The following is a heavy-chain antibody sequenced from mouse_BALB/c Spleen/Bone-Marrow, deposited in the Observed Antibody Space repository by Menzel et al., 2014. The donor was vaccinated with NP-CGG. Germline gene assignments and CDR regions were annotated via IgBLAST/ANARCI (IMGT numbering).Heavy chain of an antibody. V-gene: IGHV5-6-5*01. CDR2: ITRGGNT. CDR1: GFTFSSYA. Sequence: EVKLVESGGGLVKPGGSLKLSCAASGFTFSSYAMSWVRQTPEKRLEWVASITRGGNTYYPDSVKGRFTISRDNARGILYLQMSSLRSEDTAMYYCARGEIYYYGSTHYFDYWGQGTTLTVPS. D-gene: IGHD1-1*01. J-gene: IGHJ2*01. CDR3: ARGEIYYYGSTHYFDY.